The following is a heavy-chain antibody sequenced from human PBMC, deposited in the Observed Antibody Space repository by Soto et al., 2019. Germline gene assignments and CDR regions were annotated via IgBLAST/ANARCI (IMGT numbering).Heavy chain of an antibody. D-gene: IGHD3-22*01. CDR3: AREAYYDSSGYYSFGFDY. Sequence: ASVEVSCKASGYTFTSYYMHWVRQAPGQALEWMGIINPSGCSSSYAQKFQGRVPMTRDTSTSTVYMELSSLRSEDTAVYYCAREAYYDSSGYYSFGFDYWGQGNLVTVSS. CDR2: INPSGCSS. CDR1: GYTFTSYY. V-gene: IGHV1-46*01. J-gene: IGHJ4*02.